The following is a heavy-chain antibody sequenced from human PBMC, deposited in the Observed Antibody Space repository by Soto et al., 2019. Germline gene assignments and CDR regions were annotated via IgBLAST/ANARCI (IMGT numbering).Heavy chain of an antibody. CDR1: GFTFSSYA. D-gene: IGHD1-1*01. Sequence: GGSLRLSCAASGFTFSSYAMSWVRQAPGKGLEWVSAISGSGGSTYYADSVKGRFTISRDNSKNTLYLQMNSLRAEDTAVYYCAKGVPYTPLGNTNDWGQSMWSWFDPWGQGTLVTVSS. J-gene: IGHJ5*02. CDR2: ISGSGGST. V-gene: IGHV3-23*01. CDR3: AKGVPYTPLGNTNDWGQSMWSWFDP.